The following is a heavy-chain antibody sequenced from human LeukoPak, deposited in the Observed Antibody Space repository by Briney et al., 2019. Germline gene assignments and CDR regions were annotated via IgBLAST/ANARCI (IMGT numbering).Heavy chain of an antibody. V-gene: IGHV1-2*02. CDR2: INPNSGGT. D-gene: IGHD6-19*01. Sequence: ASVKVSCKASGYTFTGYYMHWVRQAPGQGLEWMGWINPNSGGTNYAQKFQGRVTMTRDTSISTAYMELSRPRSDDTAVYYCARVFTQYSSGCLDPWGQGTLVTVSS. CDR1: GYTFTGYY. J-gene: IGHJ5*02. CDR3: ARVFTQYSSGCLDP.